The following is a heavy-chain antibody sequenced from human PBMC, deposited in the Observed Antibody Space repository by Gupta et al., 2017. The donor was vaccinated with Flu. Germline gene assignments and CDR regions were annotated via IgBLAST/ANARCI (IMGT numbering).Heavy chain of an antibody. J-gene: IGHJ4*02. CDR1: GFIFSNFS. CDR2: IGGNGFTT. V-gene: IGHV3-23*01. Sequence: EVLLLESGGAFVQPGGSLRLSCVGSGFIFSNFSMHWVRQTPGKGLELLSAIGGNGFTTFYANSLNGRFPISRDNSKNTLYLQVNSLGAEDSAIYYCARDAVYNTVWGDFDYWGRGTLVTVSS. D-gene: IGHD3-16*01. CDR3: ARDAVYNTVWGDFDY.